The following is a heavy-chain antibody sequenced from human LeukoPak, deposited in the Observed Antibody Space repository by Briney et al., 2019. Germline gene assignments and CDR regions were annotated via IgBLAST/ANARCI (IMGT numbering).Heavy chain of an antibody. CDR2: ISGSGGST. D-gene: IGHD1-26*01. V-gene: IGHV3-23*01. CDR3: GKEGRGMGAATIDY. Sequence: GGSLRLSCAASGFSFSNDAMSCVRQAPGKGLEWVSGISGSGGSTYYADSVGRFSISRDNSKNTLYLQMTSLRAEDTAVYYCGKEGRGMGAATIDYWGQGTLVTVSS. J-gene: IGHJ4*02. CDR1: GFSFSNDA.